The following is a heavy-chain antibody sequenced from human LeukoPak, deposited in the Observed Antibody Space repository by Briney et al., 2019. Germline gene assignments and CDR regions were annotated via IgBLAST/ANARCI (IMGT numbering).Heavy chain of an antibody. D-gene: IGHD2-2*01. CDR3: ARDIFRPVVPAPYGAPSSQLAHYYYGMDV. J-gene: IGHJ6*02. CDR1: GGSFSSGDYY. Sequence: SQTLSLTCTVSGGSFSSGDYYWSWIRQPPGKGLEWIGYIYNSGSAYYNPSLKSRVTISLDTSKNQFSLKLSSVTAADTAVYYCARDIFRPVVPAPYGAPSSQLAHYYYGMDVWGQGTTVTVSS. CDR2: IYNSGSA. V-gene: IGHV4-30-4*01.